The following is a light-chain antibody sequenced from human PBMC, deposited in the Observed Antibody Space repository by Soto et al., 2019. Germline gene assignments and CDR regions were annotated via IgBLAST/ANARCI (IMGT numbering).Light chain of an antibody. CDR1: NSDIGTYNY. Sequence: SALTQPASVSGSPGQSITISCTGSNSDIGTYNYVSWYQQHPGKAPKLVISEVSNRPSGISDRFSGSKSGNAASLTISGLQAEDEATYYCSSYTSTSTLYVFGPGTKVTV. CDR3: SSYTSTSTLYV. V-gene: IGLV2-14*01. J-gene: IGLJ1*01. CDR2: EVS.